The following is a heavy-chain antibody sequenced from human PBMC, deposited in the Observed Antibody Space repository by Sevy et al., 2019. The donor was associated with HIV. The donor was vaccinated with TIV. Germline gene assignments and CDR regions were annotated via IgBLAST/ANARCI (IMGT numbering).Heavy chain of an antibody. Sequence: SETLSLTCAVYDGSFSGYYWSWIRQPPGKGLEWIGEINHSGSTNYNPSLKSRVTISVDTSKNQFSLKLSSVTAADTAVYYCARRAATINFDYWGQGTLVTVSS. V-gene: IGHV4-34*01. CDR1: DGSFSGYY. J-gene: IGHJ4*02. CDR3: ARRAATINFDY. CDR2: INHSGST. D-gene: IGHD5-12*01.